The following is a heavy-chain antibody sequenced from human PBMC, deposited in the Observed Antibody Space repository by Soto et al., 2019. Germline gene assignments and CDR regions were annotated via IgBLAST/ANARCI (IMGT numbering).Heavy chain of an antibody. CDR2: ISSNGGST. J-gene: IGHJ6*03. D-gene: IGHD2-2*01. CDR3: ARDGLVVVPAAIRYYYYYMDV. CDR1: GFNFSSYA. V-gene: IGHV3-64*01. Sequence: GGSLRLSCAASGFNFSSYAMHWVRQAPGKGLEYVSAISSNGGSTYYANSVKGRFTISRDNSKNTLYLQMGSLRAEDMAVYYCARDGLVVVPAAIRYYYYYMDVWGKGTTVTVSS.